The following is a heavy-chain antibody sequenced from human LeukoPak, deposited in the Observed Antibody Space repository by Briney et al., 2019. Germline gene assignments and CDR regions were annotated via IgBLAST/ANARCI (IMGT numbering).Heavy chain of an antibody. J-gene: IGHJ4*02. V-gene: IGHV3-23*01. CDR3: AKDGNQQLVLPGYFDY. D-gene: IGHD6-13*01. Sequence: LSGGSLRLSCAASGFTFSSYAMSWVRQAPGKGLEWVSAISGSGGSTYYADSVKGRFTISRDNSKNTLYLQMNSLRAEDTAVYYCAKDGNQQLVLPGYFDYWGQGTLVTVSS. CDR2: ISGSGGST. CDR1: GFTFSSYA.